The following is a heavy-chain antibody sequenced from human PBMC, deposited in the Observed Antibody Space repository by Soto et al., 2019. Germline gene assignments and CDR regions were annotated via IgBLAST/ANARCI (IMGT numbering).Heavy chain of an antibody. Sequence: GGSLRLSCAASGFTFSNAWMNWVRQAPGKGLEWVGRIKSKTDGGTTDYAAPVKGRFTISRDDSKNTLYLQMNSLKTEDTAVYYCTKDLYYDSSGYYYEKQNYFDYWGQGTLVTVSS. CDR1: GFTFSNAW. CDR3: TKDLYYDSSGYYYEKQNYFDY. V-gene: IGHV3-15*07. D-gene: IGHD3-22*01. J-gene: IGHJ4*02. CDR2: IKSKTDGGTT.